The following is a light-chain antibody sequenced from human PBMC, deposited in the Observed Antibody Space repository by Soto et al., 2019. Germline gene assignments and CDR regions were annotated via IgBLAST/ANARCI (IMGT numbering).Light chain of an antibody. CDR3: QQCNNWPLT. Sequence: EIVMTQSPATLSVSPGERATLSCRASQSVSSDLAWYQQKPGQAPRLLIYGASTRATGIPARFSGSGSGTEFHLTISSLQSEDFAVYYCQQCNNWPLTFGGGTKVEIK. CDR2: GAS. CDR1: QSVSSD. V-gene: IGKV3-15*01. J-gene: IGKJ4*01.